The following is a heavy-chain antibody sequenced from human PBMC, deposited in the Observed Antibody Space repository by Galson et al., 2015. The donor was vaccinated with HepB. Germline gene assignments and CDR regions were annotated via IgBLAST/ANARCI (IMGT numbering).Heavy chain of an antibody. V-gene: IGHV3-23*01. D-gene: IGHD1-26*01. CDR2: ISGSGDRT. CDR1: GFTFSSYA. J-gene: IGHJ4*02. Sequence: SLRLSCAASGFTFSSYAMSWVRQAPGKGLEWVSAISGSGDRTYYADSVKGRFTISRDNSKNTLYLQMSSLRAEDTAVYYCAKWEEGIVGSYFDYWGQGTLVTVSS. CDR3: AKWEEGIVGSYFDY.